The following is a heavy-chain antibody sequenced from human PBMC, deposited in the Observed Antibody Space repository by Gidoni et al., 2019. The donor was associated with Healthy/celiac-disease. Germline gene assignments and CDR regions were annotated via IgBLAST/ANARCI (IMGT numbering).Heavy chain of an antibody. J-gene: IGHJ4*02. D-gene: IGHD6-19*01. CDR2: IYWDDDK. V-gene: IGHV2-5*02. Sequence: QITLKESGPTLVKPTHTLTLTCTFSGFSPSTSGVGGGWIRQPPGKALEWLALIYWDDDKRYSPSLKTRLTITKDTSKNHVVLTMTNMDPVDTATYYCAHQTLDLEMAAFDSWGQGTLVTVSS. CDR3: AHQTLDLEMAAFDS. CDR1: GFSPSTSGVG.